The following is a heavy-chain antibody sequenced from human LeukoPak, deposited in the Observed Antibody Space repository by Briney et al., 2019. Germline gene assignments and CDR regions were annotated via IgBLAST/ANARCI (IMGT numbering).Heavy chain of an antibody. D-gene: IGHD6-19*01. CDR2: ISDSGGST. Sequence: RGSLRLSCAASGFTFSNYDMSWVRQAPGKGLEWVSSISDSGGSTYYADSVKGRFTISRDNSKNTLYLQMTNLRAADTAVYYCAKDLSRAVAADWFDPWDQGSLVTVPS. J-gene: IGHJ5*02. CDR3: AKDLSRAVAADWFDP. V-gene: IGHV3-23*01. CDR1: GFTFSNYD.